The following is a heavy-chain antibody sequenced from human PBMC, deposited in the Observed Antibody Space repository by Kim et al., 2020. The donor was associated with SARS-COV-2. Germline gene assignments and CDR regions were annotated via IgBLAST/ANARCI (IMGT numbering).Heavy chain of an antibody. CDR2: ISASGGDT. V-gene: IGHV3-23*01. CDR1: GFTFSSYA. CDR3: AKVTTLTAHFYDY. Sequence: GGSLRLSCAASGFTFSSYALSWVRQAPGKGLEWVSRISASGGDTYYADSVQGRFTISRDNSKNALNLEMNSLRAEDTALYYCAKVTTLTAHFYDYSGQGT. J-gene: IGHJ4*02. D-gene: IGHD4-4*01.